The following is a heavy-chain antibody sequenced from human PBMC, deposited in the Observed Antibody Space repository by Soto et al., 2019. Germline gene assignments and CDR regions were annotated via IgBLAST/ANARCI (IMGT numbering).Heavy chain of an antibody. D-gene: IGHD2-21*01. Sequence: SETLSLTCDVSGDSISTYYLSWIRQPPGKGLEWIGYVYYSGSTLYNPSLESRVTLSIDMSKKQVSLKLSSVIAADTAVYYCARTRMIESWIDYWGHGTLVTVSS. CDR3: ARTRMIESWIDY. J-gene: IGHJ4*01. CDR1: GDSISTYY. CDR2: VYYSGST. V-gene: IGHV4-59*01.